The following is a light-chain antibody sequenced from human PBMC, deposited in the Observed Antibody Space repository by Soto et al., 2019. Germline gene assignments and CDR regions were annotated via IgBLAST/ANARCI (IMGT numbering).Light chain of an antibody. CDR3: QQYYSTLALT. CDR1: QSVLYSSNNKNY. V-gene: IGKV4-1*01. Sequence: DIVMTQSPDSLAVSLGERATINCKSSQSVLYSSNNKNYLAWYQQKPGQPPKLLIYWASTRESGVPDQFSGSGSGTDFTLTISSLQAEDVAVYYCQQYYSTLALTFGGGTKVEIK. J-gene: IGKJ4*01. CDR2: WAS.